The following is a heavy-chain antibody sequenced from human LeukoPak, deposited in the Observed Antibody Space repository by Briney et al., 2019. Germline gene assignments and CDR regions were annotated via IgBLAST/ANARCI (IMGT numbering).Heavy chain of an antibody. CDR3: ARSAYYYGSGNWFDP. CDR1: GGSISSGGYS. J-gene: IGHJ5*02. CDR2: IYHSGST. V-gene: IGHV4-30-2*01. D-gene: IGHD3-10*01. Sequence: SETLSLTCAVSGGSISSGGYSWSWIRQPPGTGLEWIGYIYHSGSTYYNPSLKSRVTISVDRSKNQFSLKLSSVTAADTAVYYCARSAYYYGSGNWFDPWGQGTLVTVSS.